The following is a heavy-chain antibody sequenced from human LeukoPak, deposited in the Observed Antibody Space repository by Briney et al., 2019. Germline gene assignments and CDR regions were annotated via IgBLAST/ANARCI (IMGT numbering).Heavy chain of an antibody. D-gene: IGHD2-2*01. Sequence: PSETLSLTCAVYGGSFSGYYWSWIRQPPGKGLEWIGEINHSESTNYNPSLKSRVTISVDTSKNQFSLKLSSVTAADTAVYYCARGGGVVVPADENYYGMDVWGQGTTVTVSS. CDR2: INHSEST. CDR3: ARGGGVVVPADENYYGMDV. CDR1: GGSFSGYY. J-gene: IGHJ6*02. V-gene: IGHV4-34*01.